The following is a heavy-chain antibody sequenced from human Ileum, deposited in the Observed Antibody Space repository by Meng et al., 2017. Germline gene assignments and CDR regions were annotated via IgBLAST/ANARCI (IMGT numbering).Heavy chain of an antibody. D-gene: IGHD6-13*01. CDR3: TRLYSAG. J-gene: IGHJ4*02. Sequence: VQLVESGGGLVQPGESLKPSCAAFWFSFSDSSMHWVRQASGKGLEWVGHIRSKANNYATAYAASVKGRFTISRDESKNTAYLQMSSLKTEDTAVYYCTRLYSAGWGQGTLVTVSS. V-gene: IGHV3-73*02. CDR1: WFSFSDSS. CDR2: IRSKANNYAT.